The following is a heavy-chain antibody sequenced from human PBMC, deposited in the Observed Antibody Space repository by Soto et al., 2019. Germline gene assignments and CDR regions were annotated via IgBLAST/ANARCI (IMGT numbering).Heavy chain of an antibody. Sequence: QVQLVQSGAEVKKPGASVKVSCKASGYTFTSYDINWVRQATGQGLEWMGWMNPNSGNTGYAQKFXXRQIMTINTSISTAYMELSRLRSEDTAVYYCAREKSYGMGVWGQGTTVTVSS. CDR3: AREKSYGMGV. CDR2: MNPNSGNT. V-gene: IGHV1-8*01. CDR1: GYTFTSYD. J-gene: IGHJ6*02.